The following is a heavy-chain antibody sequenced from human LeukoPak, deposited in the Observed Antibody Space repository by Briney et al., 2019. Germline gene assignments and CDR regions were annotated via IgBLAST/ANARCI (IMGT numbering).Heavy chain of an antibody. CDR1: GFTFSSYW. Sequence: PGGSLRLSCAASGFTFSSYWMSWVRQAPGKGLEWVANIKEDGSEKYYVDSVKGRFTISRDNSKNTLYLQMNSLRAEDTAVYYCAKDLSFTTKISPIDYWGQGTLVTVSS. D-gene: IGHD4-11*01. CDR3: AKDLSFTTKISPIDY. CDR2: IKEDGSEK. J-gene: IGHJ4*02. V-gene: IGHV3-7*03.